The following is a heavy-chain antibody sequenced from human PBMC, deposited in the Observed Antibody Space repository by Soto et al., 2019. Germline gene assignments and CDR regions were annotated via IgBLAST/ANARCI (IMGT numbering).Heavy chain of an antibody. Sequence: PPGKGLEWIGSIYYSGSTYYNPSLKSRVTISVDTSKNQFSLKLSSVTAADTAVYYCASILEFYQAWLRIGDDYYVMDFRG. V-gene: IGHV4-39*01. CDR3: ASILEFYQAWLRIGDDYYVMDF. D-gene: IGHD3-22*01. CDR2: IYYSGST. J-gene: IGHJ6*03.